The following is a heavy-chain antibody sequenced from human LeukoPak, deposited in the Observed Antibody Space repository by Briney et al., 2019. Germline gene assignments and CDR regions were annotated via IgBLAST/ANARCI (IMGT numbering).Heavy chain of an antibody. CDR1: GFTFSSFS. Sequence: GGSLRLSCAASGFTFSSFSMHWVRHAPSKGLECVTLIWYDGSSEYYEDSVKGRFTISRDNSKNRLYLQINSLRVEDTAVYYCARDSYDILTGYYRGPDYWGQGTLVTVSS. J-gene: IGHJ4*02. V-gene: IGHV3-33*01. CDR2: IWYDGSSE. CDR3: ARDSYDILTGYYRGPDY. D-gene: IGHD3-9*01.